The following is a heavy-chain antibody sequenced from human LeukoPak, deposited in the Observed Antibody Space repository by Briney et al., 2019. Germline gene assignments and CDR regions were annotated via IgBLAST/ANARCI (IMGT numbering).Heavy chain of an antibody. CDR1: GFTFNNYA. CDR3: ARVPPYYYDSSGYPRLYYGMDV. J-gene: IGHJ6*02. CDR2: ITGGGTTT. V-gene: IGHV3-23*01. D-gene: IGHD3-22*01. Sequence: GGSLRLSCAASGFTFNNYAMSWVRQAPGKGLEWVSGITGGGTTTSYADSVKGRFTISRDNSKNTLFLQMNSLRAEDTAVYYCARVPPYYYDSSGYPRLYYGMDVWGQGTTVTVSS.